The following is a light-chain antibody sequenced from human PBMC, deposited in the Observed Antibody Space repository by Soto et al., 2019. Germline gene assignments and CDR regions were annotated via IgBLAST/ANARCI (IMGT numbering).Light chain of an antibody. Sequence: QSVLTQPPSVSGAPGQRVTISCTESSSNIGAGYDVHWYQQLPGTAPKLLIYGNSNRPSGVPDRFSGSKSGTSASLAITGLQAEDEADYYCQSYDSSLSGSAYVFGNGTKVTVL. CDR3: QSYDSSLSGSAYV. CDR1: SSNIGAGYD. CDR2: GNS. J-gene: IGLJ1*01. V-gene: IGLV1-40*01.